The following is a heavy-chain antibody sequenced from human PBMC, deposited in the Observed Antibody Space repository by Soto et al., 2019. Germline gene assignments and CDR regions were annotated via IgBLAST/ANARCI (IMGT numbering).Heavy chain of an antibody. CDR2: TYWEDDN. Sequence: QITLEESGPTLVKPTQTLTLTCTFSGFSLNERAVGVGWIRQPPGKALEWLAFTYWEDDNHYSPSLKNRLTIPKDTSKNQVVLTMTNTDPADTATYYCAHGSGWLFDYWGQGTQVTVSS. V-gene: IGHV2-5*02. CDR1: GFSLNERAVG. J-gene: IGHJ4*02. CDR3: AHGSGWLFDY. D-gene: IGHD6-19*01.